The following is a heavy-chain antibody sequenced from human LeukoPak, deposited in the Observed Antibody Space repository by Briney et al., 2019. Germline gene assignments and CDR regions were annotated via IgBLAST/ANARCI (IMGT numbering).Heavy chain of an antibody. V-gene: IGHV3-23*01. Sequence: PGRSLRLSCAASGFTFSSYAMHWVRQAPGKGLQWVSAITGSGGSTYYADSVKGRFTISRDNSKNTLYLQMNSLRAEDTAVYYCAKYRMATTPYFDYWGQGTLVTVSS. CDR3: AKYRMATTPYFDY. J-gene: IGHJ4*02. D-gene: IGHD2-15*01. CDR1: GFTFSSYA. CDR2: ITGSGGST.